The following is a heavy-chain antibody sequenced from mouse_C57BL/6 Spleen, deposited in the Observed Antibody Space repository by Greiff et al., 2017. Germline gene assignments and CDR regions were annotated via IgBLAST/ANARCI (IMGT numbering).Heavy chain of an antibody. D-gene: IGHD1-1*01. Sequence: VQLQQPGAELVRPGSSVKLSCKASGYTFTSYWMHWVKQRPIQGLEWIGNIDPSDSETHYNQKFKDKATLTVDKSSSTAYMQLSSLTSEDSAVYYCARKGITTVVFDVWGTGTTVTVSS. CDR1: GYTFTSYW. V-gene: IGHV1-52*01. CDR3: ARKGITTVVFDV. J-gene: IGHJ1*03. CDR2: IDPSDSET.